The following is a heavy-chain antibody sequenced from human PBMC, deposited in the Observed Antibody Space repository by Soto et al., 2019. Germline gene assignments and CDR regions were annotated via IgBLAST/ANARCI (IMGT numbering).Heavy chain of an antibody. V-gene: IGHV1-18*01. D-gene: IGHD4-4*01. CDR1: GYTFTSYG. CDR3: ARDRLSTARLDV. CDR2: ISAYNGNT. Sequence: QVQLVQSGAEVKKPGASVKVSCKASGYTFTSYGISWVRQAPGQGLEWMGWISAYNGNTNYAQKLQGRVTMTTDTTTSTACMELRSLRSEETAVYYCARDRLSTARLDVWGKGTTVTVSS. J-gene: IGHJ6*04.